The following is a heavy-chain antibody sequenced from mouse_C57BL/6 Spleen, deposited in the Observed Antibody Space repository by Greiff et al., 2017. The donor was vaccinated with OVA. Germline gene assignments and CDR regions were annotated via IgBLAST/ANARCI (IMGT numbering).Heavy chain of an antibody. V-gene: IGHV6-3*01. J-gene: IGHJ4*01. CDR3: TGGTTVVAYYAMDY. CDR1: GFTFSNYW. Sequence: EVKLVESGGGLVQPGGSMKLSCVASGFTFSNYWMNWVRQSPEKGLEWVAQIRLKSDNYATHYAESVKGRFTISREDSKSSVYLQMNNLRAEDTGIYYCTGGTTVVAYYAMDYWGQGTSVTVSS. CDR2: IRLKSDNYAT. D-gene: IGHD1-1*01.